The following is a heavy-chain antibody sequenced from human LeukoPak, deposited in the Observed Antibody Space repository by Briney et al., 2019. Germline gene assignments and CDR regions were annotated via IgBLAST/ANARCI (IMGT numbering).Heavy chain of an antibody. V-gene: IGHV1-69*05. CDR3: ARGPSPLAADGNLEYFDY. CDR2: IIPIFGTT. D-gene: IGHD6-13*01. J-gene: IGHJ4*02. CDR1: GGTFSSYA. Sequence: SVKVSCKASGGTFSSYATSWVRQAPGQGLEWMGRIIPIFGTTYYAQKFQGRVTITTDESTSTAYMELSSLRSEDTAVYYCARGPSPLAADGNLEYFDYWGQGTLVTVSS.